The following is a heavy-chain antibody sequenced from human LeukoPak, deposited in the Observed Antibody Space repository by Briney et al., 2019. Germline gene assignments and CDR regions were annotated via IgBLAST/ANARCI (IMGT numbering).Heavy chain of an antibody. CDR3: AKDRLWSGYYYY. V-gene: IGHV3-23*01. D-gene: IGHD3-3*01. Sequence: PGGSLRLSCAASGFTFSSYAMSWVRQAPGKGLEWVSAISGSGGSTYYADSVKGRFTISRDNSKSTLYLQMNSLRAEDTAVYYCAKDRLWSGYYYYWGQGTLVTVSS. CDR2: ISGSGGST. CDR1: GFTFSSYA. J-gene: IGHJ4*02.